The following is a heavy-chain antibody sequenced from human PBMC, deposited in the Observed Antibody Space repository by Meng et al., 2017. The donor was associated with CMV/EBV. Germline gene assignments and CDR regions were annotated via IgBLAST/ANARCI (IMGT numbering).Heavy chain of an antibody. D-gene: IGHD6-13*01. CDR3: ARGSSSWYPTYYYYGMDV. Sequence: GESLKISCAASGFTFSSYSMNWVRPAPGKGLEWVSSISSSSSYIYYADSVKGRFTISRDNSKNTLYLQMNSLRAEDTAVYYCARGSSSWYPTYYYYGMDVWGQGTTVTVSS. CDR1: GFTFSSYS. J-gene: IGHJ6*02. V-gene: IGHV3-21*01. CDR2: ISSSSSYI.